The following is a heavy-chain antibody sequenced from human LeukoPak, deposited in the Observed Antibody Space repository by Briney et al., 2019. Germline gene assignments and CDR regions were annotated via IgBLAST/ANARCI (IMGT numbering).Heavy chain of an antibody. V-gene: IGHV3-23*01. D-gene: IGHD2-15*01. CDR1: GFTFSSYA. CDR2: ISGSGGNT. Sequence: GGSLRLSCAASGFTFSSYAMSWVSQAPGKGLEWVSGISGSGGNTYYADSVKGRFTISRDTSNNTLYLQMNSLRAEDTAVYYCARHSRGRWYVFDYWGQGTLVTVSS. J-gene: IGHJ4*02. CDR3: ARHSRGRWYVFDY.